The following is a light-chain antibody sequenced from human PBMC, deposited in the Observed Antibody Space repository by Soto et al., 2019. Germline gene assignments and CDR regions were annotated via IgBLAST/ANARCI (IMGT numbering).Light chain of an antibody. Sequence: EIVMTQSPGTLSVSPGERATLSCRASQSVSSSLAWYQQKPGQAPMLLIYGASTRATGVPASFSGSGSGTEFARTISGMRSEDFAVYYCQQDTDWPPFTFGPGTKVDFK. CDR3: QQDTDWPPFT. J-gene: IGKJ3*01. CDR1: QSVSSS. V-gene: IGKV3-15*01. CDR2: GAS.